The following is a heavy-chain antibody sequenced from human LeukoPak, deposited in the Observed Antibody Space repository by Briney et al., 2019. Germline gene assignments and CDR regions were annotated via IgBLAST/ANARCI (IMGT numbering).Heavy chain of an antibody. V-gene: IGHV3-30*18. CDR1: GVTFSSYG. J-gene: IGHJ4*02. D-gene: IGHD5-12*01. CDR3: AKSHSVGYRGYFDY. CDR2: ISSDGNDK. Sequence: PGGSLRLSCAASGVTFSSYGMHWVRQAPGKGLEWVALISSDGNDKLYGDSVKGRFTISRDDSKSTLYPHMNSLRAEDTAVYYCAKSHSVGYRGYFDYWGQGTLVTVSS.